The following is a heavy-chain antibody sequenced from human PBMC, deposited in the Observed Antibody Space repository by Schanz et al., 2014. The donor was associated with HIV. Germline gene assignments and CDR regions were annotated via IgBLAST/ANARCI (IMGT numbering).Heavy chain of an antibody. Sequence: VQLVESGGGVVQPGRSRRLACAASGFTFSTYGMHWVRQGPGKGLEWVAFISYDGSNKYYADSVKGRFTISRDNSNNTLYLQMNSLTVDDTAVYYCARGRNGMGVWGPGTTVTVSS. J-gene: IGHJ6*02. V-gene: IGHV3-30*03. CDR1: GFTFSTYG. CDR3: ARGRNGMGV. CDR2: ISYDGSNK.